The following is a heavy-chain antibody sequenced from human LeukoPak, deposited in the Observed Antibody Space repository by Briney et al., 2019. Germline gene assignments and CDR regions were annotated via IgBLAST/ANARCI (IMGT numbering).Heavy chain of an antibody. J-gene: IGHJ3*02. V-gene: IGHV3-53*01. Sequence: RPGGSLRLSCAASGFTVSSNYMSWVRQAPGKGLEWVSVIYSGGSTYYADSVKGRFTISRDNSKNTLYLQMNSLRAEDTAVYYCARVRPPLVGGNPGGAFDIWGQGTMVTVSS. CDR1: GFTVSSNY. CDR2: IYSGGST. D-gene: IGHD4-23*01. CDR3: ARVRPPLVGGNPGGAFDI.